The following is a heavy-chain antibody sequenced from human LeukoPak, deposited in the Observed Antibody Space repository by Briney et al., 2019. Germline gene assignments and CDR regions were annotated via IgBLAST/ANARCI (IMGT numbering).Heavy chain of an antibody. CDR2: IIPILGIA. CDR1: GGTFSSYA. V-gene: IGHV1-69*04. D-gene: IGHD2-2*01. CDR3: AGVNFARYYCSSTSCYDYYYYGMDV. Sequence: ASVKVSCKASGGTFSSYAISWVRQAPGQGLEWMGRIIPILGIANYAQKFQGRVTITADKSTSTAYMELSSLRSEDTAVYYCAGVNFARYYCSSTSCYDYYYYGMDVWGQGTTVTVSS. J-gene: IGHJ6*02.